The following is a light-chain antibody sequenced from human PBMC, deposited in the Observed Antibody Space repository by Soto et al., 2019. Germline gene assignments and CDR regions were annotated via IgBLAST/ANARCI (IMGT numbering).Light chain of an antibody. Sequence: ETVLTQSPGTLSLSPGERATLPCRASQSITNNYLAWYQQKPGQAPRLLIYGASSRVTGIPDRFSGSGSGTDFTLTISSLEPEDFAVYYCQQYRTSPITFGQGPRLEIK. J-gene: IGKJ5*01. CDR3: QQYRTSPIT. CDR1: QSITNNY. CDR2: GAS. V-gene: IGKV3-20*01.